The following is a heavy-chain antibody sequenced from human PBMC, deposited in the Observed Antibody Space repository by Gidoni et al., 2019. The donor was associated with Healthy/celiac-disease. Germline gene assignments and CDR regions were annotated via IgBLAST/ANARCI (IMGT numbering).Heavy chain of an antibody. Sequence: QVQLVTSGAEVQKPGSSVKVSCTASGGTFSSYAISWVRQSPRQGLEWMGGIIPIFGTANYAQKFQGRVTITADESTSTAYMELSSLRSEDTAVYYCAGQYSSSPKIWYFDLWGRGTLVTVSS. CDR1: GGTFSSYA. CDR3: AGQYSSSPKIWYFDL. D-gene: IGHD6-6*01. CDR2: IIPIFGTA. J-gene: IGHJ2*01. V-gene: IGHV1-69*01.